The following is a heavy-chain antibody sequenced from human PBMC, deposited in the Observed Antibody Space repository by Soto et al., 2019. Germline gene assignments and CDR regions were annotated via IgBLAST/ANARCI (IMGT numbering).Heavy chain of an antibody. CDR2: ISYDGSNK. V-gene: IGHV3-30*18. Sequence: ESGGGVVQPGRSLRLSCAASGFTFSSYGMHWVRQAPGKGLEWVAVISYDGSNKYYADSVKGRFTISRDNSKNTLYLQMNSLRAEDTAVYYCAKDRRPYDSIYFDYWGQGTLVTVSS. CDR3: AKDRRPYDSIYFDY. J-gene: IGHJ4*02. D-gene: IGHD5-12*01. CDR1: GFTFSSYG.